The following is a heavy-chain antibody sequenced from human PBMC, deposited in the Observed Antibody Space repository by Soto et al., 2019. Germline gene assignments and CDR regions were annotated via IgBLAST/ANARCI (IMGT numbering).Heavy chain of an antibody. CDR1: GFDFSDYY. J-gene: IGHJ4*02. D-gene: IGHD2-8*02. CDR3: ARQNHNFHESTGDDYTIDY. Sequence: GGSLRLSCAASGFDFSDYYMTWILQAPGKGLEWVSYIGTNLNTVFYADSVKGRFTISRDNAKKSLYLQMNGLRADDTAVYYCARQNHNFHESTGDDYTIDYWGQGTLGTVS. CDR2: IGTNLNTV. V-gene: IGHV3-11*01.